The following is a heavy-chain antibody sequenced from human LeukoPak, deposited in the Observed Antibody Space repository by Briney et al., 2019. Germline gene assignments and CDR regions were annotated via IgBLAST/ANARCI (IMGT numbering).Heavy chain of an antibody. CDR2: IGVPGDT. CDR1: GLTLISED. Sequence: GGSLRLCCAVSGLTLISEDMDSARHARGRGLGWDSAIGVPGDTYYPGYVKGRFTSARENAKNSLYLQMNSLRAGNTADYYCAKSTAARPRENWFALWDWGPRAPVTS. CDR3: AKSTAARPRENWFAL. J-gene: IGHJ5*02. D-gene: IGHD6-6*01. V-gene: IGHV3-13*01.